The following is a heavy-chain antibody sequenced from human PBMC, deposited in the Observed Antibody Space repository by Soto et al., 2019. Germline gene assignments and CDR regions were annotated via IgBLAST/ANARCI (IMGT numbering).Heavy chain of an antibody. J-gene: IGHJ4*02. D-gene: IGHD3-10*01. Sequence: QVHLVASGGGVVQPGRSLRLSCAASGFTFSTYGMHWVRQAPGKGLEWVAVIWYDGSKTYYADSVKGRFTISKDNSKNTLFLQLNSLRAEDTAIYYCARDIWFERCKCLDYWGQGTLVTVSS. CDR3: ARDIWFERCKCLDY. CDR2: IWYDGSKT. CDR1: GFTFSTYG. V-gene: IGHV3-33*01.